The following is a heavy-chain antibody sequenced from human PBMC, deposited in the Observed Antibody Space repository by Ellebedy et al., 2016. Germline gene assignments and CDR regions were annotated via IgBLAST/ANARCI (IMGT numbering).Heavy chain of an antibody. Sequence: GESLKISCAASGFTFNNYAIHWVRQAPGKGLEWVAVISYDGSNKYYADSVKGRFTICRDNSKNTLYLQMNSLRAEDTAVYYCARGLGMAAISAVGYWGQGTLVTVSS. CDR1: GFTFNNYA. J-gene: IGHJ4*02. CDR3: ARGLGMAAISAVGY. D-gene: IGHD5-24*01. V-gene: IGHV3-30-3*01. CDR2: ISYDGSNK.